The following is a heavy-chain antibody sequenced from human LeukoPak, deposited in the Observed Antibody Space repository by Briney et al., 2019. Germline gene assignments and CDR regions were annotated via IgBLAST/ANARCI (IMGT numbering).Heavy chain of an antibody. CDR1: GFTFSSYA. CDR3: AKDLGRYRNNYFDY. J-gene: IGHJ4*02. V-gene: IGHV3-23*01. D-gene: IGHD1-26*01. Sequence: GGSLRLSCAASGFTFSSYAMSWARQAPEKGLEWVSTISGSGGGTYYADSVKGRFTISRDDSKSTLYLQMNSLRAEDTAVYYCAKDLGRYRNNYFDYWGQGTLVTVSS. CDR2: ISGSGGGT.